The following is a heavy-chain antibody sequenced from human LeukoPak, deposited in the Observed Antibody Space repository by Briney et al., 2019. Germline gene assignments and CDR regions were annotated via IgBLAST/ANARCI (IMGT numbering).Heavy chain of an antibody. Sequence: GGSLRLSCAVSGFTFSSYGMHWVRQAPGKGLEWVGWIGVYNRNRKYAQNFQGRVTMTTDTSTSTAYMELRSLRSDDTAVYYCARDREKWLQLQYNDAFDIWGQGTMVAVSS. V-gene: IGHV1-18*01. CDR3: ARDREKWLQLQYNDAFDI. J-gene: IGHJ3*02. CDR1: GFTFSSYG. CDR2: IGVYNRNR. D-gene: IGHD5-24*01.